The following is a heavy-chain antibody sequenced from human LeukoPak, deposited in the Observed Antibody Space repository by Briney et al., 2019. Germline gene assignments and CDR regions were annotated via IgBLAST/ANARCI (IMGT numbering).Heavy chain of an antibody. J-gene: IGHJ4*02. CDR2: ISYDGSNK. Sequence: GRSLRLSCAASGFTFSNYGMDWVRQAPGKGLEWVAVISYDGSNKYYADSVKGRFTISRDNSKNTLYLQMNSLRAEDTAVYYCAKDGVGASVDYWGQGTLVAVCS. CDR3: AKDGVGASVDY. CDR1: GFTFSNYG. D-gene: IGHD1-26*01. V-gene: IGHV3-30*18.